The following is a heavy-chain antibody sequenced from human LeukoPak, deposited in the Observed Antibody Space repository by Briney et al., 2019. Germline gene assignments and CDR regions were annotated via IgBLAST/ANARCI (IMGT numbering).Heavy chain of an antibody. CDR3: ARVMVRGGLDFGMDV. J-gene: IGHJ6*02. V-gene: IGHV3-13*04. CDR1: GFTFSSYD. CDR2: IGTAGDT. D-gene: IGHD3-10*01. Sequence: PGGSLRLSCAASGFTFSSYDMHWVRQATGKGLEWVSAIGTAGDTYYPGSVKGRFTISRENAKNSLYLQMNSLRAGDTAVYYCARVMVRGGLDFGMDVWGQGTTVTVSS.